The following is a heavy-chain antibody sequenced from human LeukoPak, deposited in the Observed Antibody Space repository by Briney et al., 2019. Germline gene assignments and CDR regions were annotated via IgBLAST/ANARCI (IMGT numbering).Heavy chain of an antibody. Sequence: ASVKVSCKASGYTFTGYYMHWVRQAPGQGLEWMGWINPNSGGTNYAQKFQGRVTMTRDTSISTAYMELSRLRSDDTAVYYCARGGITMIVVVINTLDYWGQGTLSPSPQ. CDR1: GYTFTGYY. J-gene: IGHJ4*02. V-gene: IGHV1-2*02. CDR3: ARGGITMIVVVINTLDY. CDR2: INPNSGGT. D-gene: IGHD3-22*01.